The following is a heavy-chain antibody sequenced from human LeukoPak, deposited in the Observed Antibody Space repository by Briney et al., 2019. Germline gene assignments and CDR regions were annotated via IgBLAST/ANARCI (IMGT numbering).Heavy chain of an antibody. CDR2: ISSSSSYI. CDR1: GFTFSSYS. J-gene: IGHJ4*02. CDR3: AKGGSSGPKSFFDY. Sequence: PGGSLRLSCAASGFTFSSYSMNWVRQAPGKGLEWVSSISSSSSYIYYADSVKGRFTISRDNAKNSLYLQMNSLRAEDTAVYYCAKGGSSGPKSFFDYWGQGTLVTVSS. V-gene: IGHV3-21*04. D-gene: IGHD6-19*01.